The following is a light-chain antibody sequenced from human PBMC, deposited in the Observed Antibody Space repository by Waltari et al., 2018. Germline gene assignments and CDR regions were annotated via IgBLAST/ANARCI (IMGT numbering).Light chain of an antibody. J-gene: IGLJ1*01. CDR2: EVS. CDR1: SSDGGGYNY. V-gene: IGLV2-14*01. Sequence: QSALTQPASVSGSPGQSIPISCTGTSSDGGGYNYVSWYQQHPGKAPKLMIYEVSNRPSGVSNRFSGSKSGNTASLTISGLQAEDEADYYCSSYTSSSTYVFGIGTKVTVL. CDR3: SSYTSSSTYV.